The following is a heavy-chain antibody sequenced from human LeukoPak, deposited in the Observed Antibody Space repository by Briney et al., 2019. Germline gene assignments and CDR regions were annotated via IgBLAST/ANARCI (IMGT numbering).Heavy chain of an antibody. V-gene: IGHV3-21*01. D-gene: IGHD3-22*01. J-gene: IGHJ3*02. CDR2: ISSSSSCI. CDR1: GFTFSSYS. CDR3: AREAGDSSGFGI. Sequence: GGSLRLSCAASGFTFSSYSMNWVRQAPGKGLEWVSSISSSSSCIYYADSVKGRFTISRDNAKNSLYLQMNSLRAEDTAVYYCAREAGDSSGFGIWGQGTMVTVSS.